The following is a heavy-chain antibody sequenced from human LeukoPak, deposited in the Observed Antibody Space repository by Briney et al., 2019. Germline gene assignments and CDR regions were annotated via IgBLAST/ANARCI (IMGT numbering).Heavy chain of an antibody. CDR1: GGSISSYY. CDR2: IYYTGGT. D-gene: IGHD6-19*01. Sequence: PSETLSLTYTVSGGSISSYYWSWIRQPPGKGLEWIGYIYYTGGTYCNPSLKSRVTISVDRSKNQFSLKLSSVTAADTAVYYCARTDSSGWYYFDYWGQGILVTVSS. V-gene: IGHV4-59*01. CDR3: ARTDSSGWYYFDY. J-gene: IGHJ4*02.